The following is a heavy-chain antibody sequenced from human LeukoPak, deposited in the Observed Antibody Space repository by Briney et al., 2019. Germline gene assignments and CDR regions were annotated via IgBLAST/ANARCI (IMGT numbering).Heavy chain of an antibody. CDR3: ARVALRYLRGHYYGMDV. J-gene: IGHJ6*04. CDR1: GFTFSSYW. D-gene: IGHD3-9*01. V-gene: IGHV3-74*01. Sequence: GGSLRLSCAASGFTFSSYWMHWVRQAPGKGVVWVSRINSDGSSTSYADSVKGRFTISRDNAKNTLYLQMNSLRAEDTAVYYCARVALRYLRGHYYGMDVWGKGTTVTVSS. CDR2: INSDGSST.